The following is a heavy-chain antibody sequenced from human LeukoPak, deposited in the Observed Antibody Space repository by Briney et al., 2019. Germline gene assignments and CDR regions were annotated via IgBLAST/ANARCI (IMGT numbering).Heavy chain of an antibody. J-gene: IGHJ5*02. CDR1: GGSISSSSYY. CDR2: IYYSGST. D-gene: IGHD2-15*01. CDR3: ARGGSRIANWFDP. Sequence: SETLSLTCTVSGGSISSSSYYWGWIRQPPGKGLEWIGSIYYSGSTNYNPSLKSRVTISVDTSKNQFSLKLSSVTAADTAVYYCARGGSRIANWFDPWGQGILVTVSS. V-gene: IGHV4-39*07.